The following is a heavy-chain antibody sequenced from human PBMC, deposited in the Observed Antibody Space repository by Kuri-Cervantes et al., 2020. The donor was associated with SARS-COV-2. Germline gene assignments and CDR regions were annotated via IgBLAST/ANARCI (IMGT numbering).Heavy chain of an antibody. V-gene: IGHV3-43*01. CDR2: ISWDGGST. D-gene: IGHD3-10*01. Sequence: GGSLRLSCAASGFTFDDYTMHWVRQAPGKGLEWVSLISWDGGSTYYADSVRGRFTISRDNSKNSLYLQMNSLRTEDTALYYCAKDGYYGSGSPNTYYYYYMDVWGKGTTVTVSS. CDR1: GFTFDDYT. J-gene: IGHJ6*03. CDR3: AKDGYYGSGSPNTYYYYYMDV.